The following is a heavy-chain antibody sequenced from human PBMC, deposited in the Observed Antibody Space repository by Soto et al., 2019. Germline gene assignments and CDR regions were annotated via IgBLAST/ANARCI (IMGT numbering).Heavy chain of an antibody. CDR1: GDSVSSTGAS. CDR3: ARHPPGFHSAFDF. Sequence: PSQTLSLICAISGDSVSSTGASWNWIRQSPSRGLEWLGRTYYRSRWYSDYAPSVKSRITVNPDTSQNQFSLQLNSVTPEDTAIYYCARHPPGFHSAFDFWGQGTLVTVSS. D-gene: IGHD4-4*01. V-gene: IGHV6-1*01. CDR2: TYYRSRWYS. J-gene: IGHJ4*02.